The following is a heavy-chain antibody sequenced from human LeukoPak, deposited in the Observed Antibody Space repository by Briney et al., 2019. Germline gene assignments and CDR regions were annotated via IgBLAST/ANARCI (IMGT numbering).Heavy chain of an antibody. Sequence: KTSETLSLTCTVSGGSISNKYWSWIRQPPGKGVEWIGYIYYSGSTNYNPSLKSRVTISVDTSKNQFSLKLSSVTAADTAVYYCARGKYHYDSRPVAGWYFDYWGQGTLVTVSS. V-gene: IGHV4-59*01. CDR2: IYYSGST. CDR1: GGSISNKY. CDR3: ARGKYHYDSRPVAGWYFDY. J-gene: IGHJ4*02. D-gene: IGHD3-22*01.